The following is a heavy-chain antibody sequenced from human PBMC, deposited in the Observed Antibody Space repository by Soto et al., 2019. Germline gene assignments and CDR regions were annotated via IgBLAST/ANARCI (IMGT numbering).Heavy chain of an antibody. Sequence: SVKVSCKASGGTFSSSSISWVRQAPGQGLEWMGGIIPIFGTANYTQKFQGRVTITADESTSTAYMELSSLRSEDTAVYYCARDLGGWPDYWGQGTLVTVSS. CDR2: IIPIFGTA. V-gene: IGHV1-69*13. J-gene: IGHJ4*02. D-gene: IGHD2-15*01. CDR3: ARDLGGWPDY. CDR1: GGTFSSSS.